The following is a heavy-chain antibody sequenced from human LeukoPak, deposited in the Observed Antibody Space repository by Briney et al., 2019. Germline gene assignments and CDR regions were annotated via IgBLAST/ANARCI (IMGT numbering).Heavy chain of an antibody. J-gene: IGHJ4*02. D-gene: IGHD5-12*01. V-gene: IGHV1-2*02. CDR2: INPISGVT. CDR1: GYTFTGYY. CDR3: ARGGYSGFDPFDY. Sequence: GASVKVSCKAFGYTFTGYYMHWVRQAPGQGLEWMGWINPISGVTNFAQNFLGRVSMSRDTSIRTAYLDMYSLTFDDTAVFYCARGGYSGFDPFDYWGQGTPATVFS.